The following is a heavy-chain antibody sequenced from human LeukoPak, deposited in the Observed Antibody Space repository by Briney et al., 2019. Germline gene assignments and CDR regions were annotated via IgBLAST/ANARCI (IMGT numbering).Heavy chain of an antibody. J-gene: IGHJ2*01. CDR3: ARRRVVVVAATVPSLKRYWYFDV. D-gene: IGHD2-15*01. CDR2: INHSEST. V-gene: IGHV4-34*01. CDR1: GGSFSGYY. Sequence: PSETLSLTCAVYGGSFSGYYWSWIRQPPRKGLEWIGEINHSESTNYNPSLKSRVTISVDTSKIQFSLKLSSVTAADTAVYYCARRRVVVVAATVPSLKRYWYFDVWGRGTLVTVSS.